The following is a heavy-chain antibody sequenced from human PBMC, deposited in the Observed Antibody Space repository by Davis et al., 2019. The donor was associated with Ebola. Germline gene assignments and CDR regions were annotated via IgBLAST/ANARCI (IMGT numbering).Heavy chain of an antibody. CDR3: ARGSSGRYPFDY. CDR2: IFYSGST. Sequence: MPSETLSLTCTVSGGSINSYYWGWIRQPPGKGLEWIGYIFYSGSTNYNPSLKSRVTISVDTSKNQFSLKRSSVTAADTAVYYCARGSSGRYPFDYWGQGTLVTVSS. V-gene: IGHV4-59*01. D-gene: IGHD6-19*01. CDR1: GGSINSYY. J-gene: IGHJ4*02.